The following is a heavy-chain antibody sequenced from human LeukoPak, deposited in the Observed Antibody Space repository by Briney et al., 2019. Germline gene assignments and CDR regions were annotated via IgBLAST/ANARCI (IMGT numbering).Heavy chain of an antibody. CDR2: IYYSGST. V-gene: IGHV4-39*01. Sequence: SETLSLTCTVSGGSISSSSYYWGWLRQPPGKGLEWVGSIYYSGSTYYNPSLKSRVTISVDTSKNQFSLKLSSVTAADTAVYYCASKSIAVASYFDYWGQGTLVTVSS. CDR3: ASKSIAVASYFDY. D-gene: IGHD6-19*01. CDR1: GGSISSSSYY. J-gene: IGHJ4*02.